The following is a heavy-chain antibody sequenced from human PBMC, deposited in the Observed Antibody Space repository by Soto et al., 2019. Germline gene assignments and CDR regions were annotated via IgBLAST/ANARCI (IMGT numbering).Heavy chain of an antibody. CDR1: GYTFTSYA. V-gene: IGHV1-3*01. CDR2: INAGNGNT. Sequence: ASVKVSCKASGYTFTSYAMHWVRQAPGQRLEWMGWINAGNGNTKYSQKFQGRVTITRDTSASTAYMELSSLRSEDTAVYYCAAIAAAGTRPSWFDPWGQGXLVTVYS. D-gene: IGHD6-13*01. CDR3: AAIAAAGTRPSWFDP. J-gene: IGHJ5*02.